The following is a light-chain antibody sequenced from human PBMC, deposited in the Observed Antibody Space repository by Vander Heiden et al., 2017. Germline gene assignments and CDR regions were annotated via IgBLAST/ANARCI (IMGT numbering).Light chain of an antibody. CDR3: SSYAGRNTHVL. J-gene: IGLJ3*02. V-gene: IGLV2-23*02. CDR2: EVT. CDR1: SSNLGTYDL. Sequence: QAALPQRAAVSASPVQSITISCTGTSSNLGTYDLVSWYQQHPGKAPKLLIYEVTKRPLQISNRFSGSKSGNTASLTISGLQTDDEADYFCSSYAGRNTHVLFGGGTKLTVL.